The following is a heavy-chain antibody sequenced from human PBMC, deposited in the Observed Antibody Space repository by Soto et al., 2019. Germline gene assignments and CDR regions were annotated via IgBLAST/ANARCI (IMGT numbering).Heavy chain of an antibody. J-gene: IGHJ6*02. V-gene: IGHV3-74*01. D-gene: IGHD2-15*01. CDR1: GFTFSSYW. CDR3: ASPFAYCSGGSCHDYYYYGMDV. Sequence: EVQLVESGGGLVQPGGSLRLSCAASGFTFSSYWMHWVRQAPGKGLVWVSRINSDGSSTSYADSVKGRFTISRDNAKNTLYLQMNSLRAEDTAVYYGASPFAYCSGGSCHDYYYYGMDVWGQGTTVTVSS. CDR2: INSDGSST.